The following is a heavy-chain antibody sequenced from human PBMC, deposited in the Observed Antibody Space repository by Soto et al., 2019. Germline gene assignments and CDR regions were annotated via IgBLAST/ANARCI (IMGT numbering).Heavy chain of an antibody. Sequence: QMQLQESGPGLVKPSETLSLTCTVSGDSTNNRYWSWLRQPPGQSLEWIGFIHYTGNTDYNPSFRGRAAMSIDTSKNQFSLRLTSVTAADTAIYFCARNQLLNYDVFNYWGQGTMVTVSS. CDR3: ARNQLLNYDVFNY. D-gene: IGHD3-10*01. J-gene: IGHJ3*01. V-gene: IGHV4-59*11. CDR1: GDSTNNRY. CDR2: IHYTGNT.